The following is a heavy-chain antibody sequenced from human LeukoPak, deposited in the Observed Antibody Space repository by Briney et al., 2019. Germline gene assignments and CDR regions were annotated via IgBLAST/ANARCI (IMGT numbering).Heavy chain of an antibody. D-gene: IGHD3-10*01. CDR2: TYYRSRWSS. CDR3: ARGIGDS. CDR1: GDSVSSTSSA. J-gene: IGHJ5*02. Sequence: SQTLSLTCAISGDSVSSTSSAWTWFRQSPSRGLEWLGRTYYRSRWSSDYALSVQYRLTIKPDTSTNQFSLQLNSVTPEDSAVYYCARGIGDSWGQGILVTVSS. V-gene: IGHV6-1*01.